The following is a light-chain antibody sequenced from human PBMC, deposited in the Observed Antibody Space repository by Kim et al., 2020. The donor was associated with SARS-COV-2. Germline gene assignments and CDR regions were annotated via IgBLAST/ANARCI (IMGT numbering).Light chain of an antibody. CDR2: INN. CDR1: SSNIGSNT. Sequence: QSVLTQPPSASGTPGQRVTISCSGSSSNIGSNTVNWYQQLPGTAPKLLIHINNQRPSGVPDRLSGSKSGTSASLAISGLQSEDEAEYYCAAWDDSLNVPVFGGGTQLTVL. J-gene: IGLJ2*01. CDR3: AAWDDSLNVPV. V-gene: IGLV1-44*01.